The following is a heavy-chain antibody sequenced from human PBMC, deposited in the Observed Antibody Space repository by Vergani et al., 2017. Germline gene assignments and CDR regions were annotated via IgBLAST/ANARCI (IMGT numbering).Heavy chain of an antibody. J-gene: IGHJ4*02. D-gene: IGHD3-22*01. Sequence: QVQLVQSGSEVRKPGASVKVSCQVSGYSLTELTIHWVRQAPGKGLEWMGGFDPEHGEVTFAHHIQGRVTMTEDRSTDTAYMELSSLRPEDPALYYFAIVTDDYDSSGYYLDYWGQGTLVTVSS. V-gene: IGHV1-24*01. CDR2: FDPEHGEV. CDR1: GYSLTELT. CDR3: AIVTDDYDSSGYYLDY.